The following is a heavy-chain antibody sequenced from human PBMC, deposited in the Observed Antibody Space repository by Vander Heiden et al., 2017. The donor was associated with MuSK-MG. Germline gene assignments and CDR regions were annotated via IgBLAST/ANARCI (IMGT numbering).Heavy chain of an antibody. CDR3: ARAAGDYYYYYYYMDV. CDR1: GGSIRRCSYY. Sequence: QVQLQESGPGLVKPSPTLSLTCTVSGGSIRRCSYYWSWIRQPAGKGLEWIGRIYTSGSTNYNPSLKSRVTMSVDTSKNQFSLKLSSVTAADTAVYYCARAAGDYYYYYYYMDVWGKGTTVTVSS. V-gene: IGHV4-61*02. CDR2: IYTSGST. J-gene: IGHJ6*03. D-gene: IGHD4-17*01.